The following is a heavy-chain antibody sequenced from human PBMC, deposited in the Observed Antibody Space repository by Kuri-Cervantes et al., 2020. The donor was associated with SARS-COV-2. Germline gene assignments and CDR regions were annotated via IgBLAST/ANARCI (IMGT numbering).Heavy chain of an antibody. Sequence: VSVKVSCKASGYTFTGYYMHWVRQAPGQGLEWMGWINPNSGGTNYAQKFQGRVTMTRDTSISTAYMELSRLRSDDTAVYFCARSQGYCTANSCSWNWFDPWGQGTQVTVSS. D-gene: IGHD2-8*02. CDR2: INPNSGGT. CDR1: GYTFTGYY. CDR3: ARSQGYCTANSCSWNWFDP. J-gene: IGHJ5*02. V-gene: IGHV1-2*02.